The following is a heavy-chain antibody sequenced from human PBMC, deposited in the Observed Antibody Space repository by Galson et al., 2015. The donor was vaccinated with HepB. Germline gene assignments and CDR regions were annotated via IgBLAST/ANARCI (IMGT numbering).Heavy chain of an antibody. D-gene: IGHD3-16*01. V-gene: IGHV3-30*18. Sequence: SLRLSCAAFGFTFRNYGMHWVRQAPGKGLEWVALTSYDGSNKYYADSVKGRFTISRDSSKNTLYLQMNSLRAEDAAVYYCAKVVRYYADAFDMWGQGTMVTVSS. CDR3: AKVVRYYADAFDM. CDR1: GFTFRNYG. J-gene: IGHJ3*02. CDR2: TSYDGSNK.